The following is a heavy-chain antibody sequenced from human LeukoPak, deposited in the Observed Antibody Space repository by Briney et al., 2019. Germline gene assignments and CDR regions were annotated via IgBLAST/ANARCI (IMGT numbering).Heavy chain of an antibody. CDR3: AKDRDCSSTGCYVFAN. D-gene: IGHD2-2*01. V-gene: IGHV3-23*01. Sequence: GSLKLSCSASGFSLNNYAMTWVRQAPGEGLELVSGISGSGGRTYYADSVKGRFTISRDNSKNTLYLQMNNLRAEDTAIYYCAKDRDCSSTGCYVFANWDQGTLVTVSS. CDR2: ISGSGGRT. CDR1: GFSLNNYA. J-gene: IGHJ4*02.